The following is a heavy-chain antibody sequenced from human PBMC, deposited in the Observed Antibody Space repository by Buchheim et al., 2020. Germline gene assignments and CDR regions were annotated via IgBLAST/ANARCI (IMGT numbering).Heavy chain of an antibody. CDR3: ARVRTGTLPQEYYYYYYYMDV. V-gene: IGHV4-31*03. CDR1: GGSISSGGYY. J-gene: IGHJ6*03. CDR2: IYYSGST. D-gene: IGHD1-7*01. Sequence: QVQLQESGPGLVKPSQTLSLTCTVSGGSISSGGYYWSWIRQHPGKGLEWIGYIYYSGSTYYNPSLKSRVTISVDTSKNQFSLKLSSVTDADTAVYYCARVRTGTLPQEYYYYYYYMDVWGKGTT.